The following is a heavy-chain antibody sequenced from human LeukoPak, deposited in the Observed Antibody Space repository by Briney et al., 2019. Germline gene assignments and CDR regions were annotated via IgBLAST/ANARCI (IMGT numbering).Heavy chain of an antibody. CDR2: ISSSSSTI. V-gene: IGHV3-48*04. CDR3: ARGPIAARKNYYYYYMDV. D-gene: IGHD6-6*01. J-gene: IGHJ6*03. CDR1: GFTFSSYS. Sequence: GGSLRLSCAASGFTFSSYSMNWVRQAPGRGLEWVSYISSSSSTIYYADSVKGRFTISRDNAKNSLYLQMNSLRAEDTAVYYCARGPIAARKNYYYYYMDVWGKGTTVTVSS.